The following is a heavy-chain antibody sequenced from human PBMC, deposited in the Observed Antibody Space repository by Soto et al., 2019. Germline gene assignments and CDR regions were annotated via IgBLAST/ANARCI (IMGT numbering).Heavy chain of an antibody. V-gene: IGHV1-18*01. CDR1: GYTFTSYG. CDR2: ISAYNGNT. J-gene: IGHJ4*02. Sequence: ASVKVSCKASGYTFTSYGISWVRQAPGQGLEWMGWISAYNGNTNYAQKLQGRVTMTTDTSTSTAYMELRSLRSDDTAVYYCARNQNELQYFDWLPDFDYWGQETLFTV. CDR3: ARNQNELQYFDWLPDFDY. D-gene: IGHD3-9*01.